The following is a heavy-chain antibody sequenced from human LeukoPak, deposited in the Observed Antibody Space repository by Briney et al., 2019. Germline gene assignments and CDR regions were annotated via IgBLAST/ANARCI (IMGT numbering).Heavy chain of an antibody. V-gene: IGHV3-23*01. J-gene: IGHJ4*02. CDR2: ISGSGGST. CDR3: AKDPWLSGSYPPFVDY. Sequence: PGGSLRLSCAASGFTFSSYAMSWVRQAPGKGLEWVSVISGSGGSTYYADSVKGRFTISRDNSKNTLYLQMNSLRAEDTAVYYCAKDPWLSGSYPPFVDYWGQGTLVTVSS. CDR1: GFTFSSYA. D-gene: IGHD3-10*01.